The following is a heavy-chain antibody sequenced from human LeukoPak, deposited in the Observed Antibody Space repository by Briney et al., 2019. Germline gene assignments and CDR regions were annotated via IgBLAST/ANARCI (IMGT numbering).Heavy chain of an antibody. CDR1: GFTFSSYE. D-gene: IGHD5-18*01. CDR2: ISSSGSNT. J-gene: IGHJ4*02. CDR3: ESGYMYGGDF. Sequence: GGSLRLSCAASGFTFSSYEMHWVRQAPGKGLEWVSHISSSGSNTHYTDSVKGRFTISRDNARNSLYMQMNSLRAEDTAVYYCESGYMYGGDFWGQGTLVTVSS. V-gene: IGHV3-48*03.